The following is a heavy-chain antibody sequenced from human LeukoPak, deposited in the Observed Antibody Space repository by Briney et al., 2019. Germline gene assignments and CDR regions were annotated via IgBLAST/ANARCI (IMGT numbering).Heavy chain of an antibody. CDR1: GFTFSDSY. CDR3: ARDFYSVLDY. Sequence: GGSLRLSCTASGFTFSDSYMHWIRQAPGKGLEWIAYMSSSGNIIYYADSVKGRFTISRDNANNSLYLEMNSLRTEDTAVYYCARDFYSVLDYWGQGTLVTVSS. CDR2: MSSSGNII. V-gene: IGHV3-11*01. J-gene: IGHJ4*02. D-gene: IGHD2/OR15-2a*01.